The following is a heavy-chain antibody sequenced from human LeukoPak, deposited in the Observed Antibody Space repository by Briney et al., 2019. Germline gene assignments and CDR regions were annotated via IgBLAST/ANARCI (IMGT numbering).Heavy chain of an antibody. CDR3: ARDYYGSGSYRDY. CDR2: IWYDGSNK. D-gene: IGHD3-10*01. J-gene: IGHJ4*02. V-gene: IGHV3-33*01. Sequence: GGSLRLSCAASGFTFSSYGMNWVRQAQGKGLEWVAVIWYDGSNKYYADSVKGRFTISRDNSKNTLYLQMNSLRAEDTAVYYCARDYYGSGSYRDYWGQGTLVTVSS. CDR1: GFTFSSYG.